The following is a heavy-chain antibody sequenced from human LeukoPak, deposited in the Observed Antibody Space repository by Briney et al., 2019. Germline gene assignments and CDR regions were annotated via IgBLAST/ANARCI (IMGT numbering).Heavy chain of an antibody. CDR1: GYTFTSYY. CDR2: INPSGGST. V-gene: IGHV1-46*01. CDR3: ARVGSYDAFDI. Sequence: ASVKVSCKASGYTFTSYYMHWVRQAPGQGLEWMGIINPSGGSTSYAQKFQGRVTMTRDTSISTAYMELSRLRSDDTAVYYCARVGSYDAFDIWGQGTMVTVSS. D-gene: IGHD3-16*01. J-gene: IGHJ3*02.